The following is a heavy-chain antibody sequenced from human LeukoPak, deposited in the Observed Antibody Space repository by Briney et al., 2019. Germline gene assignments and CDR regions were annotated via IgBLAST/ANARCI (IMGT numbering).Heavy chain of an antibody. J-gene: IGHJ4*02. CDR2: IYYSGST. CDR1: GGSISSYY. CDR3: ARGTPRVAVAGTLWVY. D-gene: IGHD6-19*01. Sequence: PSETLSLTCTVSGGSISSYYWSWIRQPPGKGLEWIGYIYYSGSTNYNPSLKSRVTISVDTSKNQFSLKLSSVTAADTAVYYCARGTPRVAVAGTLWVYWGQGTLVTVSS. V-gene: IGHV4-59*08.